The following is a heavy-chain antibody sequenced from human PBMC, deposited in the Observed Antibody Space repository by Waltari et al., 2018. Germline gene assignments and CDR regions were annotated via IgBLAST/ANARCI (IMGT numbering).Heavy chain of an antibody. CDR1: GFTFSSDA. V-gene: IGHV3-23*04. Sequence: EVQLVESGGGLVQPGGSLSLSCAVSGFTFSSDAISWGLQPPGKGLEWVSAISGSGGSTYYADSVKGRFTISRDNSKNTLYLQMNSLRAEDTAVYFCAKDLPPNEPRVTVGYWGQGTLVTVSS. CDR2: ISGSGGST. CDR3: AKDLPPNEPRVTVGY. J-gene: IGHJ4*02.